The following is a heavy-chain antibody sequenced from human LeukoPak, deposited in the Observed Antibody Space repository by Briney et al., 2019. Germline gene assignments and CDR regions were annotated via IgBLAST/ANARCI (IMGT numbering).Heavy chain of an antibody. J-gene: IGHJ6*03. CDR1: GDTLTSYG. CDR2: IIPITGNT. CDR3: AKGYHYYYYMDV. V-gene: IGHV1-69*10. Sequence: SVKVSCKASGDTLTSYGISWVRQAPGQGLEWMGGIIPITGNTNYAQKFQGRVTMTTDKSTSTAYMELSSLRSDDTAVYYCAKGYHYYYYMDVWGKGTTVTVSS.